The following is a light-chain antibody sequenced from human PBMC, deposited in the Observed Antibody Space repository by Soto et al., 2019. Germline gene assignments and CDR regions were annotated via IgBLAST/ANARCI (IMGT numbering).Light chain of an antibody. J-gene: IGLJ1*01. Sequence: QSALTQAASVSGSPGQSVTISCTGTRTDIGGYDHVSWHQQHPGKAPKLMVYNVSSRPSGPSDRFSGSKSANSASLTISGLQADAEADYYCHSYTTNRSNYVLGTGTKLTVL. V-gene: IGLV2-14*03. CDR3: HSYTTNRSNYV. CDR1: RTDIGGYDH. CDR2: NVS.